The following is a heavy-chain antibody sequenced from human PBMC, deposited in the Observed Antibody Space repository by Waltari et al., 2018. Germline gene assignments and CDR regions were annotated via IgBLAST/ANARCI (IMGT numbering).Heavy chain of an antibody. V-gene: IGHV5-51*01. J-gene: IGHJ4*02. CDR3: ARPPVPATTTDFDY. Sequence: ELQLVQSGAEVEKPVASLKISCKGSGYSVSNYWIAWVRQMPGQGLEWMGVIYPGDSDTRYSPSFQGTVTTSADKSSSTSYLTWSRLKASDTAMYYWARPPVPATTTDFDYWGQGTLVIVSS. D-gene: IGHD1-26*01. CDR2: IYPGDSDT. CDR1: GYSVSNYW.